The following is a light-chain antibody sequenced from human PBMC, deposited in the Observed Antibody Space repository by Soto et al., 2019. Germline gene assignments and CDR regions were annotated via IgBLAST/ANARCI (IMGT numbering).Light chain of an antibody. CDR1: QSISSH. CDR3: QQSYSTPYT. J-gene: IGKJ2*01. Sequence: DIQMTQSPSSLSASVGDRVTITCRASQSISSHLNWYQQKPGKAPKLLIYAASSLQSGVPSRFSGSGSGTDFTLTISSLKPEDFATYYCQQSYSTPYTFGQGTKLEIK. CDR2: AAS. V-gene: IGKV1-39*01.